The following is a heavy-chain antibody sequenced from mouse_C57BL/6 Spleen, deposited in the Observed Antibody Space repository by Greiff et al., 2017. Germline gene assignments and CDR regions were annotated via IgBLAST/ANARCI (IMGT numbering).Heavy chain of an antibody. D-gene: IGHD1-1*02. V-gene: IGHV1-78*01. J-gene: IGHJ4*01. Sequence: VQLQQSDAELVKPGASVKISCKVSGYTFTDHTIHWMKQRPEQGLEWIGYIYPRDGSTKYNEKFKGKATLTAYKSSSTAYMQLNSLTSEDSAVYFCARRYGPYYYAMDYWGQGTSVTVSS. CDR2: IYPRDGST. CDR3: ARRYGPYYYAMDY. CDR1: GYTFTDHT.